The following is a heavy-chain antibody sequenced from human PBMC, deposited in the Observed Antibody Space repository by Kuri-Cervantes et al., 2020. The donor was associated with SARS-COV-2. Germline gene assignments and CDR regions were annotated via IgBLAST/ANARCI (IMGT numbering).Heavy chain of an antibody. J-gene: IGHJ4*02. CDR2: VNPKNGDT. CDR3: ASPGLGMGSYYDY. D-gene: IGHD3-10*01. CDR1: GYTFTGQY. Sequence: ASVKVSCKASGYTFTGQYLHWVRQAPGQGLEWMGWVNPKNGDTNYAEKYQGRVTMTRDTSINTAYMEMSSLRSDDTAVYYCASPGLGMGSYYDYWGQGTLVTVSS. V-gene: IGHV1-2*02.